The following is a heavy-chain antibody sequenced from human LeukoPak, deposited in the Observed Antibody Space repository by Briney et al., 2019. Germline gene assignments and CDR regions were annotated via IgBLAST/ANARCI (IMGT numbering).Heavy chain of an antibody. Sequence: PSETLSLTCTVSGGSISSSSYYWGWIRQPPGKGLEWIGSIYYSGSTYYNPSLQSRVTISVDTSKNQFSLKLSSVTAADTAVYYCARGRGFGENNWFDPWGQGTLVTVSS. CDR1: GGSISSSSYY. J-gene: IGHJ5*02. CDR3: ARGRGFGENNWFDP. V-gene: IGHV4-39*07. D-gene: IGHD3-10*01. CDR2: IYYSGST.